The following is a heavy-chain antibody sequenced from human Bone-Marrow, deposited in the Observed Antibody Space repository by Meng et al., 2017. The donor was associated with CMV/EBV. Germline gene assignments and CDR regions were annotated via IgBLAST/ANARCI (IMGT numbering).Heavy chain of an antibody. CDR2: INHSGST. J-gene: IGHJ6*02. Sequence: SETLSLTCTVSGGSISSSSYYWGWIRQPPGKGLEWIGEINHSGSTNYNPSLKSRVTISVDTYKNQFSLKLSSVTAADTAVYYCARGHEHYGMDVWGQGTTVTVSS. CDR1: GGSISSSSYY. V-gene: IGHV4-39*07. CDR3: ARGHEHYGMDV.